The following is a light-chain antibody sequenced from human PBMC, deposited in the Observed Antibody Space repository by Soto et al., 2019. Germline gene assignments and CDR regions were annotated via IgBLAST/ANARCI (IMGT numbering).Light chain of an antibody. CDR3: QQYGTSLYT. V-gene: IGKV3-20*01. Sequence: IVLTQSPGTLSLSPGERATLSCRASQSVSSNYLAWYQQKPGQAPRLLISGASSRATGIPDRFSGSGSGTDFTLTITRLEPEDFAVYYCQQYGTSLYTFGQGTKLEIK. J-gene: IGKJ2*01. CDR2: GAS. CDR1: QSVSSNY.